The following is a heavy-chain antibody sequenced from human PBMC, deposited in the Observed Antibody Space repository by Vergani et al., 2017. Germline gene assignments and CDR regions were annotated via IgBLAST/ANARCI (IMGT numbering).Heavy chain of an antibody. Sequence: QVQLVQSGAEVKKPGASVKVSCKASGYTFTGYYMHWVRQAPGQGLEWMGWINPNSGRTNYAQKFQGRVIMIRDTSNSSAYMELSRLRSDHTAVYYCARGVRGGGCVDCWGQGTLVTVSS. J-gene: IGHJ4*02. CDR3: ARGVRGGGCVDC. V-gene: IGHV1-2*02. CDR1: GYTFTGYY. D-gene: IGHD2-15*01. CDR2: INPNSGRT.